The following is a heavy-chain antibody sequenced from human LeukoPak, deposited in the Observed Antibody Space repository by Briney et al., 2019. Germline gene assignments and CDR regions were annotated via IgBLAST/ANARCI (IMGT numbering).Heavy chain of an antibody. Sequence: SETLSLTCAVSGGSISSSNWWSWVRQPPGKGLEWIGEIYHSGSTNYNPSLKSRVTISVETSKNQFSLKLSSVTAADTAVYYCARGGYLGRIDYWGQGTLVTVSS. D-gene: IGHD7-27*01. CDR1: GGSISSSNW. V-gene: IGHV4-4*02. J-gene: IGHJ4*02. CDR3: ARGGYLGRIDY. CDR2: IYHSGST.